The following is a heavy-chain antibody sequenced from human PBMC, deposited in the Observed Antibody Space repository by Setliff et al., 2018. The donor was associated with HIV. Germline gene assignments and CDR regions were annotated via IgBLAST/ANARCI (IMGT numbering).Heavy chain of an antibody. CDR1: GGSIIDSRYF. CDR3: VRHVWSDDFLVPGWFDS. CDR2: VYYSGIT. Sequence: LSETLSLTCTASGGSIIDSRYFWGWIRQPPGKGLEWIGSVYYSGITYYSSSLKSRVTVSVDTSRIQFSLKLTSVTAADTAVYKCVRHVWSDDFLVPGWFDSWSQGTLVTVSS. J-gene: IGHJ5*01. V-gene: IGHV4-39*01. D-gene: IGHD3-3*01.